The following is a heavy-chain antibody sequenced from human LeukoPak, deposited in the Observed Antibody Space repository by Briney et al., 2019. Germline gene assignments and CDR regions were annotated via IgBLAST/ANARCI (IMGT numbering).Heavy chain of an antibody. D-gene: IGHD3-22*01. CDR1: GYTLTELS. CDR2: LDPEDGET. J-gene: IGHJ4*02. Sequence: ASVKVSCKVSGYTLTELSMHWVRQAPGKGLEWMGGLDPEDGETIYAQKFQGRVTMTEDTSTDTAYMELSSLRSEDTAVYYCATGDYYDSSGYYSSGYWGQGTLVTVSS. CDR3: ATGDYYDSSGYYSSGY. V-gene: IGHV1-24*01.